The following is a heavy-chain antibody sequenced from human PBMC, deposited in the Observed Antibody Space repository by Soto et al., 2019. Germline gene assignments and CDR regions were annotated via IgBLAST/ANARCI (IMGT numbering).Heavy chain of an antibody. CDR2: IYYSGST. Sequence: QLQLQESGPGLVKPSESLSLTCTVSGGSISSSSYYWGWIRQPPGKGLEWIGSIYYSGSTYYNPSLKSRVTISVDTSKNQFSLKLSSVTAADTAVYYCARGAGSDVGYWGQGTLVTVSS. CDR1: GGSISSSSYY. D-gene: IGHD6-19*01. V-gene: IGHV4-39*01. J-gene: IGHJ4*02. CDR3: ARGAGSDVGY.